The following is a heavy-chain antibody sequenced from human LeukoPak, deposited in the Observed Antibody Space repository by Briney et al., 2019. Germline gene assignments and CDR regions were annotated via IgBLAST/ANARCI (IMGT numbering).Heavy chain of an antibody. J-gene: IGHJ6*02. CDR2: ISYDGSNK. CDR1: GFTFSSYG. CDR3: AKDHEGADHTNQDYYYYGMDV. V-gene: IGHV3-30*18. Sequence: GGSLRLSCAASGFTFSSYGIHWVRQAPGKGLEWVAVISYDGSNKYYADSVKGRFTISRDNSKNTLYLQMNSLRAEDTAVYYCAKDHEGADHTNQDYYYYGMDVWGQGTTVTVSS. D-gene: IGHD1-14*01.